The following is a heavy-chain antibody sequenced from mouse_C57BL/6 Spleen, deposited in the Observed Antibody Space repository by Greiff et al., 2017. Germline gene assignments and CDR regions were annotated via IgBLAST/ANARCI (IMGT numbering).Heavy chain of an antibody. Sequence: LEESGAELARPGASVKLSCKASGYTFTSYGISWVKQRTGQGLEWIGEIYPRSGNTYYNEKFKGKATLTADKSSSTAYMELRSLTSEDSAVYFCARNYYDYDVGYAMDYWGQGTSVTVSS. D-gene: IGHD2-4*01. CDR3: ARNYYDYDVGYAMDY. V-gene: IGHV1-81*01. J-gene: IGHJ4*01. CDR1: GYTFTSYG. CDR2: IYPRSGNT.